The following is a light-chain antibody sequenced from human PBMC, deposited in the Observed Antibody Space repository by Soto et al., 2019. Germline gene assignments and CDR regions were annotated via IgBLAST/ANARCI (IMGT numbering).Light chain of an antibody. J-gene: IGKJ5*01. Sequence: DIQMTQSPSSLSASVGDRLTITCRASQSISSWLAWYQQPPGKAPKLLIYGASTLQSGVPSRFSGGGSGTDSTLTISSLQPEDFATYYCQQSYRTPTLGQGTRLEIK. CDR1: QSISSW. V-gene: IGKV1-39*01. CDR3: QQSYRTPT. CDR2: GAS.